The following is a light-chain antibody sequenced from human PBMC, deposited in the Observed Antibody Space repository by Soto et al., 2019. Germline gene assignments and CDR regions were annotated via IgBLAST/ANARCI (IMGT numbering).Light chain of an antibody. Sequence: DIQLTQSPSSLSASVGDRVTITCRASQGISNFLAWYQQKPGKDPKLLIYAASTLQSGVTSRFSGSRDATEFPLTISILQPKDFTTYYCQQLNSRAFGPGTNVEIK. CDR3: QQLNSRA. V-gene: IGKV1-9*01. CDR2: AAS. J-gene: IGKJ3*01. CDR1: QGISNF.